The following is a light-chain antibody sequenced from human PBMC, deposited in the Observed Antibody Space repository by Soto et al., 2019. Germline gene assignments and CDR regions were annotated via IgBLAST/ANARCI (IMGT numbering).Light chain of an antibody. J-gene: IGKJ1*01. CDR1: QTISSW. CDR3: QHDNSYSEA. Sequence: DIQMTQSPSTLSGSVGDRVTITCRASQTISSWLAWYQQKPGKAPKLLIYKASTLKSGVPSRFSGSGSGTEFTLTTSSLQPDDFATYYCQHDNSYSEAFGQGTKVDIK. CDR2: KAS. V-gene: IGKV1-5*03.